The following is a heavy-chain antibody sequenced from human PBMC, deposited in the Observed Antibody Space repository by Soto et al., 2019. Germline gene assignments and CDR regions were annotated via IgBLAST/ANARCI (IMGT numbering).Heavy chain of an antibody. J-gene: IGHJ4*02. D-gene: IGHD3-10*01. CDR2: IIPIFGTA. CDR3: ARLLWFGESPTSPIDY. CDR1: GVTFSSYA. Sequence: SVKVSCKASGVTFSSYAISWVRQSPGQGLEWMGGIIPIFGTANYAQKFQGRVTITADESTSTAYMELSSLRSEDTAVYYCARLLWFGESPTSPIDYWGQGTLVTVSS. V-gene: IGHV1-69*13.